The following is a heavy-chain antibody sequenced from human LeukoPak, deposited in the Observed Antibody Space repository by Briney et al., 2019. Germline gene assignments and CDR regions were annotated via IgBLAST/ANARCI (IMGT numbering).Heavy chain of an antibody. CDR1: GGSFSSWY. V-gene: IGHV4-59*12. CDR3: ARDGIDAVRGLVIHMFDY. J-gene: IGHJ4*02. D-gene: IGHD3-10*01. CDR2: INYSGYT. Sequence: SETLSLTCTVSGGSFSSWYWSWIRQPPGKGLEWIGHINYSGYTYYNPSLESRVTMSVDTSKNQFSLKLSSVTAADTAVYYCARDGIDAVRGLVIHMFDYWGQGSLVTVSS.